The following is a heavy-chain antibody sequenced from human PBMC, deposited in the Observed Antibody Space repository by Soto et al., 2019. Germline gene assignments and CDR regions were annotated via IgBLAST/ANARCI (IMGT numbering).Heavy chain of an antibody. CDR3: ARVGEGRGGAFDI. Sequence: QVQLVESGGGVVQPGRSLRLSCAASGFTFSSYGMHWVRQAPGKGLEWVAVIWYDGSNKYYADSVKGRLTISRDNSKNTLYLQMNSLRAEDTAVYYCARVGEGRGGAFDIWGQGTMVTVSS. CDR1: GFTFSSYG. CDR2: IWYDGSNK. J-gene: IGHJ3*02. V-gene: IGHV3-33*01.